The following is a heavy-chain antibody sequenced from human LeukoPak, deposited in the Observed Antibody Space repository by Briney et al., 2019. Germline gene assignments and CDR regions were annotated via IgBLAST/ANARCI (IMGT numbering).Heavy chain of an antibody. CDR3: AKKMDT. D-gene: IGHD5-24*01. CDR1: EFTFSSYG. J-gene: IGHJ4*02. CDR2: ISGNTANT. V-gene: IGHV3-23*01. Sequence: GGSLRLSCAASEFTFSSYGMSWVRQAPGKGLEWVSWISGNTANTYYADSVQGRFSISRDNSKNTLYLQMYSLRAEDTAVHYCAKKMDTWGQGTLVTVSS.